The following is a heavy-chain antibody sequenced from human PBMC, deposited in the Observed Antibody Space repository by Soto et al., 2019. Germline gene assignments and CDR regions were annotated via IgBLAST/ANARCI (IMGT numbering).Heavy chain of an antibody. CDR3: ASSYGSGYRAFDY. Sequence: QVQLVQSGAEVKKPGSSVRVSCKASGDTFTCYSINWVRQAPGLGLEWMGRINPILSMSNYAQRFQGRVTMTADKSASTAYMELSSLRSEDTAMYYCASSYGSGYRAFDYWGQGALVPVSS. V-gene: IGHV1-69*02. D-gene: IGHD3-10*01. CDR2: INPILSMS. CDR1: GDTFTCYS. J-gene: IGHJ4*02.